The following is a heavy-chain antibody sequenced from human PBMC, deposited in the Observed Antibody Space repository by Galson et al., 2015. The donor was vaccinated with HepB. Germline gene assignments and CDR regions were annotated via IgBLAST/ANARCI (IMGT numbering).Heavy chain of an antibody. CDR2: IIPIFGPA. J-gene: IGHJ4*02. D-gene: IGHD4/OR15-4a*01. CDR1: GGSFSTFS. CDR3: ARPYGDLWLTDYYSDH. Sequence: SVKVSCKASGGSFSTFSISWLRQAPGQGLERMGGIIPIFGPASYAQKFQGRVTITADESTNTSYMDLSSLRSGDTAVYYCARPYGDLWLTDYYSDHWGQGTLLTVSS. V-gene: IGHV1-69*13.